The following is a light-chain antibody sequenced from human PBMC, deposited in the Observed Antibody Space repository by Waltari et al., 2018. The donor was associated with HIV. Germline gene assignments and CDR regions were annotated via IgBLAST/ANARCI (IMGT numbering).Light chain of an antibody. CDR3: AVWDDTLNGPV. CDR2: RKN. Sequence: QSVLTQPPSTSGTSGQRVTISCSGSNSNVGRNYISWYRQFPGAAPKLLIYRKNQRPSGVADRFSGSKSGTSASLAISGLRSGDEADYYCAVWDDTLNGPVFGGGTRVTVL. J-gene: IGLJ2*01. CDR1: NSNVGRNY. V-gene: IGLV1-47*01.